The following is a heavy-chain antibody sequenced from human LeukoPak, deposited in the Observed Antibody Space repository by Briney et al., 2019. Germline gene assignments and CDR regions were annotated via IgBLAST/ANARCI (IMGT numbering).Heavy chain of an antibody. CDR1: GYTFTSYD. CDR2: MNPNSGNT. CDR3: ARGIQTYYYDSSGYPSIYYMDA. J-gene: IGHJ6*03. D-gene: IGHD3-22*01. V-gene: IGHV1-8*01. Sequence: ASVKVSCKASGYTFTSYDINWVRQATGQGLEWMGWMNPNSGNTGYAQKFQGRVTMTRNTSISTAYMELSSLRSEDTAVYYCARGIQTYYYDSSGYPSIYYMDAWGKGTTVTVSS.